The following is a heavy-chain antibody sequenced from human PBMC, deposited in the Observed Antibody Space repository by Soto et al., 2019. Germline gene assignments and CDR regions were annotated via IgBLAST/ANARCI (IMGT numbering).Heavy chain of an antibody. V-gene: IGHV3-30*01. CDR3: VKGGGDYSVHFDY. Sequence: QVQLVESGGGVVQPGRSLTLSCAASGFTFSSYAMHWVRQAPGKGLDWVAVISYDGRNKYYADSVKGRFTISRDISKNTLYLQMNSLRTEDTAVYCCVKGGGDYSVHFDYWGQGTLVTVSS. J-gene: IGHJ4*02. D-gene: IGHD2-21*01. CDR1: GFTFSSYA. CDR2: ISYDGRNK.